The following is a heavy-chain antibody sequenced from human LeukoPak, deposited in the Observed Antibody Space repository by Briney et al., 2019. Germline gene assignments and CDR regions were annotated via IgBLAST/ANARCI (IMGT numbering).Heavy chain of an antibody. CDR3: AALRGLLRSFDY. J-gene: IGHJ4*02. D-gene: IGHD1-26*01. V-gene: IGHV3-74*01. CDR1: VFTFSSYW. Sequence: GGSLRLSCAASVFTFSSYWMHWVRQAPGKGLVWVSRINTDGRSTTYVDPVKGRFTITRDNAKNSLYLQMNSLRGEDTAVYYCAALRGLLRSFDYWGEGALVTVSS. CDR2: INTDGRST.